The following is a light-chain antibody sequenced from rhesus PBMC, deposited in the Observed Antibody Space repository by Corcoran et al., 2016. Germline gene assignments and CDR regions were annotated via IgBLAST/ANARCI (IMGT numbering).Light chain of an antibody. CDR1: QGISSW. V-gene: IGKV1-33*02. CDR2: AAS. J-gene: IGKJ1*01. Sequence: DIQMTKSPSSLSASVGDRVTITCQASQGISSWLAWYRQKPGKGPKLLIYAASSLQSGVPSRFSGSGSGREFTLTISSLQPEEFATYYCQQHNSYPWTFGQGTKVEIK. CDR3: QQHNSYPWT.